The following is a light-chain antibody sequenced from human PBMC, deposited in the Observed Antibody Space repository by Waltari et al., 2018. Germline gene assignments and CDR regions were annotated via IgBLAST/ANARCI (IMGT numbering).Light chain of an antibody. CDR3: VLYMGSGLWV. J-gene: IGLJ3*02. CDR2: NTN. CDR1: SGSVSTSYS. V-gene: IGLV8-61*01. Sequence: QTVVTQEPSFSVSPGGTVTLTCGLSSGSVSTSYSPNWYQQTPGQAPRTLIYNTNTRSSGVPDRFSGSILGNKAALTITGAQADDESDYYCVLYMGSGLWVFGGGTKLTVL.